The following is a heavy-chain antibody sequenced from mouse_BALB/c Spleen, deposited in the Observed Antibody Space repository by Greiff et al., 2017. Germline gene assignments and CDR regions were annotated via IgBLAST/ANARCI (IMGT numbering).Heavy chain of an antibody. J-gene: IGHJ2*01. CDR3: ARRWDGYYVDY. V-gene: IGHV1-63*02. D-gene: IGHD2-3*01. Sequence: VQLQQSGAELVRPGTSVKISCKASGYTFTNYWLGWVKQRPGHGLEWIGDIYPGGGYTNYNEKFKGKATLTADTSSSTAYMQLSSLTSEDSAVYFCARRWDGYYVDYWGRGTTLTVSS. CDR1: GYTFTNYW. CDR2: IYPGGGYT.